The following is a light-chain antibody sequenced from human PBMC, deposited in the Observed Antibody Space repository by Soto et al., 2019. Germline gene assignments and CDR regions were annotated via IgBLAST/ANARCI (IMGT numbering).Light chain of an antibody. V-gene: IGLV2-11*01. J-gene: IGLJ1*01. CDR1: SSDVGGYNY. CDR2: DVS. Sequence: QSALTQPRSVSGAPGQSVTISCTGTSSDVGGYNYVSWYQQHPGKAPKLMIYDVSKRPSGVPDRFSGSKSGNTASLTISGLRAEDEADYYCGAYAGSYSPYVFGTGTKLTVL. CDR3: GAYAGSYSPYV.